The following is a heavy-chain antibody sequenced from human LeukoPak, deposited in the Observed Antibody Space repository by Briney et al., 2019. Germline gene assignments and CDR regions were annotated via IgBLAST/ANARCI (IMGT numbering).Heavy chain of an antibody. Sequence: ASVKVSCTASGYTFTGYYMHWVRQAPGQGLEWMGWINPNSGGTNYAQKFQGRVTMTRDTSISTAYMELSRLRSDDTAVYYCAREDSSSSLYYFDYWGRGTLVTVSS. J-gene: IGHJ4*02. D-gene: IGHD6-6*01. CDR3: AREDSSSSLYYFDY. V-gene: IGHV1-2*02. CDR2: INPNSGGT. CDR1: GYTFTGYY.